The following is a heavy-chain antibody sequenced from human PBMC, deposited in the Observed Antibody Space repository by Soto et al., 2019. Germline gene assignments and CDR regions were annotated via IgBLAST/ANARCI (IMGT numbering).Heavy chain of an antibody. D-gene: IGHD4-17*01. Sequence: QAQLVQSGAEVKKPGSSVKVSCKASGGTFSSHTFSWVRQAPGQGLEWMGRIIPALGTATYAQKFQGRVTITADESATTVYMQLNSLRSEDTAVYYSARADFGDYWYFELWGRGTLVTVTS. V-gene: IGHV1-69*08. CDR2: IIPALGTA. CDR1: GGTFSSHT. CDR3: ARADFGDYWYFEL. J-gene: IGHJ2*01.